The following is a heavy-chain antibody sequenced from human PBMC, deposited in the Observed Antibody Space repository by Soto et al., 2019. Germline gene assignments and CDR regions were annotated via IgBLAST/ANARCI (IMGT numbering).Heavy chain of an antibody. CDR2: IGTAGDT. D-gene: IGHD3-10*01. J-gene: IGHJ4*02. Sequence: EVQLVESGGGLVQPGGSLRLSCAASGFTFSSYDMHWVRQATGKGLEWVSAIGTAGDTYYPGSVKGRFTISRENAKNSLHLQMNSLRDGDTAVYYCERSRSGSTYDYWGQGTLVTVSS. CDR1: GFTFSSYD. CDR3: ERSRSGSTYDY. V-gene: IGHV3-13*04.